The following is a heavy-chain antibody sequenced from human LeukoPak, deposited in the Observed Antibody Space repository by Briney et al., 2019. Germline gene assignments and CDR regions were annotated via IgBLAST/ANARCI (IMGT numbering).Heavy chain of an antibody. V-gene: IGHV3-74*01. Sequence: GGSLRLSCAASGFTISSYWMHWVRQAPGKGLVWVSRINSDGSSTSYADSVKGRFTISRDNAKNTLYLQMNSLRAEDTAVYYCARVRGLRGSGSYLGAFDYWGQGTLVTVSS. CDR2: INSDGSST. CDR3: ARVRGLRGSGSYLGAFDY. CDR1: GFTISSYW. J-gene: IGHJ4*02. D-gene: IGHD3-10*01.